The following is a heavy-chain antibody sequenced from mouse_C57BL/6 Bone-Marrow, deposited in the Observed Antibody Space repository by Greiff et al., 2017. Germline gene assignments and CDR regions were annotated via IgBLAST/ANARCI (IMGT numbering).Heavy chain of an antibody. CDR3: ARDGYCVSRAD. CDR1: GYTFTSYW. CDR2: IHPSDSYT. D-gene: IGHD2-3*01. V-gene: IGHV1-74*01. J-gene: IGHJ3*01. Sequence: QVQLQQSGAELVKPGASVKVSCKASGYTFTSYWMHWVKQRPGQGLEWIGRIHPSDSYTNYNQKFKGKATLTVDTSSSTAYMQLSSLTSEDAAVEYCARDGYCVSRADWGQGTLVTVSA.